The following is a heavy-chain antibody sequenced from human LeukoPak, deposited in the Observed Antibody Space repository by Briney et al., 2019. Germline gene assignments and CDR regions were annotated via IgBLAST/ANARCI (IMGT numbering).Heavy chain of an antibody. CDR2: IYYSGST. V-gene: IGHV4-59*08. D-gene: IGHD2-2*02. Sequence: SETLSLTCTVSGGSISSYYWSWIRRPPGRGLEWIGYIYYSGSTNYNPSLKSRVTISVDTSKNQFSLKLSSVTAADTAVYYCARLAIRPYNRFDPWGQGTLVTVSS. J-gene: IGHJ5*02. CDR3: ARLAIRPYNRFDP. CDR1: GGSISSYY.